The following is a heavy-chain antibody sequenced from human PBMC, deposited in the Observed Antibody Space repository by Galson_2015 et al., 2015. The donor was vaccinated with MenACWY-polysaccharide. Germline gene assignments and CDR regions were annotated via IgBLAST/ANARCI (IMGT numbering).Heavy chain of an antibody. CDR1: GDSVSGNSVA. D-gene: IGHD6-19*01. CDR3: ARGLAVTGYYFDY. CDR2: TYFRSKWYS. V-gene: IGHV6-1*01. J-gene: IGHJ4*02. Sequence: CAISGDSVSGNSVAWNWIRQSPSRGLEWLGRTYFRSKWYSDYAESVKSRMSINADTSKNQFSRQLNSVTPEDTAVYYCARGLAVTGYYFDYWGQGTLVTVSS.